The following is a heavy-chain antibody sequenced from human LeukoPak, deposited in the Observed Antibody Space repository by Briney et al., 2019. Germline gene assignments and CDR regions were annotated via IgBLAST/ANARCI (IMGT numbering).Heavy chain of an antibody. J-gene: IGHJ4*02. CDR1: GGSFSGYY. CDR3: ARALLALKVRLDFDY. CDR2: INHSGST. Sequence: PSETLSLTCAVYGGSFSGYYWSWIRQPPGKGLEWIGEINHSGSTNYNPSLKSRATISVDTSKNQFSLKLSSVTAADTAVYYCARALLALKVRLDFDYWGQGTLVTVSS. D-gene: IGHD6-25*01. V-gene: IGHV4-34*01.